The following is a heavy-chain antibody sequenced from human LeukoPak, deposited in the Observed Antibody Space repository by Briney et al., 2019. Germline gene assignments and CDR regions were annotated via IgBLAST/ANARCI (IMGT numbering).Heavy chain of an antibody. CDR2: IYPGDSDT. V-gene: IGHV5-51*01. Sequence: GESLKISCKGSGYSFTSYWIGWVRQVPGKGLEWMGIIYPGDSDTRYSPSFQGQVTISTDKSISTAYLQWSSLKASDTAMYYCARQEQYSSSWYFDYWGQGTLVTVSS. J-gene: IGHJ4*02. CDR3: ARQEQYSSSWYFDY. D-gene: IGHD6-13*01. CDR1: GYSFTSYW.